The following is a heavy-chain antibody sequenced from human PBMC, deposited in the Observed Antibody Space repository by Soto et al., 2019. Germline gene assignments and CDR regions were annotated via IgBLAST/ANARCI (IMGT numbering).Heavy chain of an antibody. Sequence: QVQLQESGPGLVKPSETLSLTCTVSGGSVSSGSYYWSWLRQPPGKGLEWIGYIYYSGSTTYNPSFKRRVTLSAAPSKNQFSLKRSSVTAGDRAGYYWARGGGGSFYYFDYWGQGILVTVSS. CDR3: ARGGGGSFYYFDY. J-gene: IGHJ4*02. CDR2: IYYSGST. CDR1: GGSVSSGSYY. D-gene: IGHD1-26*01. V-gene: IGHV4-61*01.